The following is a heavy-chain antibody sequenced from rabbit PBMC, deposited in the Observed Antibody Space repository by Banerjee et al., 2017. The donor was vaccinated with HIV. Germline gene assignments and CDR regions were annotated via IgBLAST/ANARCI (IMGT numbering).Heavy chain of an antibody. CDR1: GFTLSSYW. Sequence: QEQLEESGGDLVKPEGSLTLTCTASGFTLSSYWICWVRQAPGKGLEWIACMDAGSSGTTNSASWAKGRFTISSHDAQNTLYLQLNSLTAADTATYFCARDDWGAGGYDFNLWGQGTLSSPS. CDR3: ARDDWGAGGYDFNL. D-gene: IGHD3-1*01. J-gene: IGHJ4*01. CDR2: MDAGSSGTT. V-gene: IGHV1S45*01.